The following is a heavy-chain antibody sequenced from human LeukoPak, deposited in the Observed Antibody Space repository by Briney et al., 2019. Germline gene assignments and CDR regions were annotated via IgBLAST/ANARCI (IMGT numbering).Heavy chain of an antibody. CDR3: ARGYYDSSGYYYHAFDI. V-gene: IGHV4-59*11. Sequence: PSETLSLTCTVSGGSISSHYWSWIRQPPGKGLQWIGYVSYSGRTNYNPSLKSRVTISVDTSKNQFSLKLSSVTAADTAVYYCARGYYDSSGYYYHAFDIWGQGTMVTVSS. CDR2: VSYSGRT. CDR1: GGSISSHY. J-gene: IGHJ3*02. D-gene: IGHD3-22*01.